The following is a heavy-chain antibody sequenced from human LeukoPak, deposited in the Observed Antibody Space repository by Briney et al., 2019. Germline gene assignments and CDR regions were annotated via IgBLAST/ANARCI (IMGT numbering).Heavy chain of an antibody. CDR2: IKLDGSEK. D-gene: IGHD1-1*01. CDR3: ARTTGTTFRWFDP. Sequence: GGPLRLSCAASGLTSSSYWRSWVRQAPGKGLEWVPNIKLDGSEKYYVASVKGRFSISRDNAKNSLYLQMNSLRAEDTAVYYCARTTGTTFRWFDPWGQGTLVTASS. CDR1: GLTSSSYW. J-gene: IGHJ5*02. V-gene: IGHV3-7*01.